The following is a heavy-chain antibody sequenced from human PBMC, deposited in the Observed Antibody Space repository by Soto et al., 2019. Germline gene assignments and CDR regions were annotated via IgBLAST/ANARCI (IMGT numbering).Heavy chain of an antibody. CDR3: ARDQSFDRSYYYGIDV. D-gene: IGHD3-10*01. V-gene: IGHV1-18*01. CDR2: ISPYNGNT. J-gene: IGHJ6*02. CDR1: GYPFTHYG. Sequence: QVQLVQSGAEVKKPGASVKVSCKSSGYPFTHYGITWVRQAPGQGLEWMGWISPYNGNTNYGQTLQGRVTLTTDTRTXXVYMELRSLRSDDTAVYYCARDQSFDRSYYYGIDVWGQGTTVTVSS.